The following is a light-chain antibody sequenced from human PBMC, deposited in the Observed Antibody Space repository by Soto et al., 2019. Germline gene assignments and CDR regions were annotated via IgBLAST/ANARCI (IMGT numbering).Light chain of an antibody. CDR2: EVN. V-gene: IGLV2-8*01. J-gene: IGLJ2*01. Sequence: QSALTQPPSASGSPGQSVTISCTGTSSDVGGYKFVSWYQQHPGKAPKLMIYEVNKRPSGVPDRFSGSKSGNTASLTVSGLQAEDGADYYCSSFGGSNNVLFGGGTKVTVL. CDR1: SSDVGGYKF. CDR3: SSFGGSNNVL.